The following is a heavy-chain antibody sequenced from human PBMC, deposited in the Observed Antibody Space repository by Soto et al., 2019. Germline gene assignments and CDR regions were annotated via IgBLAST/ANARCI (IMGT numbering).Heavy chain of an antibody. V-gene: IGHV1-46*01. Sequence: VASVRVSCKASGYTFTSYYMHWVRQAPGQGLEWMGIINPSGGSTRYAQKFQGRVTMTRDTSTGTVYMELSSLRSEDTAVYYCARGLIYDSSGYYFDYWGQGTLVTVSS. J-gene: IGHJ4*02. CDR2: INPSGGST. D-gene: IGHD3-22*01. CDR1: GYTFTSYY. CDR3: ARGLIYDSSGYYFDY.